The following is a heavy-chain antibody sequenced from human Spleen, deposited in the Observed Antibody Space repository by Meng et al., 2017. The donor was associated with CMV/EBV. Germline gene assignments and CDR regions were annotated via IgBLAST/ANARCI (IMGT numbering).Heavy chain of an antibody. CDR3: ARALDPSGMDV. CDR2: IYYSGST. CDR1: GGSISSYY. Sequence: SETLSLTCTVSGGSISSYYWSWIRQPPGKGLEWIGYIYYSGSTNYNPSLKSRVTISVDTSKNQFSLKLSSVTAADTVVYYCARALDPSGMDVWGQGTTVTVSS. J-gene: IGHJ6*02. V-gene: IGHV4-59*01.